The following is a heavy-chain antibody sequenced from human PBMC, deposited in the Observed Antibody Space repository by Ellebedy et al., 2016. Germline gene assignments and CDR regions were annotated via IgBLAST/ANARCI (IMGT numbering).Heavy chain of an antibody. CDR1: GGSISRDS. V-gene: IGHV4-59*01. D-gene: IGHD3-3*01. Sequence: SETLSLTCTVSGGSISRDSWSWIRQSPGNGLEWVGYIFDSGRTIYNPSLRSRVTISLDRSQKQVSLNLTSVTAADTAVYFCARSSISIFGVTDAFDIWGQGTLVTVS. CDR2: IFDSGRT. CDR3: ARSSISIFGVTDAFDI. J-gene: IGHJ3*02.